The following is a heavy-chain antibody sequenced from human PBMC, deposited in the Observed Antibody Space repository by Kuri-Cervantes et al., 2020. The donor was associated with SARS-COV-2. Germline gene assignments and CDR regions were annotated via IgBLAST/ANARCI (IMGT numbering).Heavy chain of an antibody. CDR1: GGSISSYY. V-gene: IGHV4-59*01. Sequence: GSLRLSCTVSGGSISSYYWSWIRQPPGKGLEWIGYIYYSGSTNYNPSLKSRVTISVDTSKNQFSLKLSSVTAADTAVYYCARVYYDISGYYEVRYFDYWGQGTLVTVSS. D-gene: IGHD3-22*01. J-gene: IGHJ4*02. CDR2: IYYSGST. CDR3: ARVYYDISGYYEVRYFDY.